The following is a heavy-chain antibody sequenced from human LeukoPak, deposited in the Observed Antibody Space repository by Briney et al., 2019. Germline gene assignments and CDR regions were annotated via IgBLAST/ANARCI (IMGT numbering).Heavy chain of an antibody. CDR3: TTLGSGYSSF. J-gene: IGHJ4*02. CDR2: IKSKTDGGTT. Sequence: NPGGSLRLSCAASGFSFSNAWMSWVRQAPGKGLEWVGQIKSKTDGGTTDYAAPVKGRFTISRDDSKNTLYLQMNSLKTKDTAVYYCTTLGSGYSSFWGQGTLVTVSS. CDR1: GFSFSNAW. D-gene: IGHD5-12*01. V-gene: IGHV3-15*01.